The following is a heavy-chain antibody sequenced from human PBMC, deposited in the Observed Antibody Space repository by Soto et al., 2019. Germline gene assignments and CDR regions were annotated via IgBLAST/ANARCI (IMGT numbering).Heavy chain of an antibody. CDR1: GGSFSGYY. D-gene: IGHD5-12*01. CDR2: INHSGST. CDR3: ARMKGYVYYYGMDV. J-gene: IGHJ6*02. Sequence: SETLSLTCAVYGGSFSGYYCICSRHPPLKGLEWIGEINHSGSTNYNPSLKSRVTISVDTSKNQFSLKLSSVTAADTAVYYCARMKGYVYYYGMDVWGQGTTVTVSS. V-gene: IGHV4-34*01.